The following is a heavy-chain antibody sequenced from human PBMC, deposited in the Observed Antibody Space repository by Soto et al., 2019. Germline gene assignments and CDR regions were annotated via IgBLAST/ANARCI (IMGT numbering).Heavy chain of an antibody. Sequence: PSETLSLTCTVSGASLSSSSYHWAWIRQPPGKGLEWIGSINYSGSTFYNPSLQSRVTISEDTSKNQFSLKLSSVTDADTAVYYCARRGGYLQHYFDQWGQGTLVTVSS. CDR2: INYSGST. J-gene: IGHJ4*02. V-gene: IGHV4-39*01. D-gene: IGHD5-12*01. CDR1: GASLSSSSYH. CDR3: ARRGGYLQHYFDQ.